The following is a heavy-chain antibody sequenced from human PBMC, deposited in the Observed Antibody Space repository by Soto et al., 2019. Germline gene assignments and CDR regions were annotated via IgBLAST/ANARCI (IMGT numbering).Heavy chain of an antibody. CDR1: GASISSSNW. D-gene: IGHD2-8*01. V-gene: IGHV4-4*02. CDR2: IYHIGHT. J-gene: IGHJ6*02. Sequence: QVQLQESCPGLVKPSGTLSLTCAVSGASISSSNWWSWVRQPPGKGLEWIGEIYHIGHTNYNPSLESRVTISVDKSKNQFSLRLSSVTAADTAVYYCARRTWGMDVWGQGTTVIVSS. CDR3: ARRTWGMDV.